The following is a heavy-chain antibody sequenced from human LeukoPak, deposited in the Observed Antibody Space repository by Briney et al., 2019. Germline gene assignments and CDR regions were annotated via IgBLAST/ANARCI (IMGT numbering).Heavy chain of an antibody. Sequence: GGSLRLSCAVSGFTFSWYSMNWVRQAPGKGLEWLSYITRSSSTIYYADSVKGRFTISRDNAKNSLYLQMNSLRVDDTAVYYCATADRGAFDIWGQGTMRSVSS. J-gene: IGHJ3*02. CDR3: ATADRGAFDI. CDR2: ITRSSSTI. CDR1: GFTFSWYS. V-gene: IGHV3-48*01.